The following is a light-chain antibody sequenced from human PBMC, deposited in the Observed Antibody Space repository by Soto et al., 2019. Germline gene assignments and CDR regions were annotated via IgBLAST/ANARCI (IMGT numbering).Light chain of an antibody. CDR1: QSISSW. Sequence: DIQMTQSPSTLSASVGDRVTITCRASQSISSWLAWYQQKPGKAPKLLIYKASSLESGVPSRFSGSGSGTKFPLPISSLQPDDFATYYCKKYNSYWWTLGQGTKVDIK. J-gene: IGKJ1*01. CDR2: KAS. CDR3: KKYNSYWWT. V-gene: IGKV1-5*03.